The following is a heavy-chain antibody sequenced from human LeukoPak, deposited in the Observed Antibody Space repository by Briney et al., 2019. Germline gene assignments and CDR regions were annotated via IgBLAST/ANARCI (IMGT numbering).Heavy chain of an antibody. CDR3: ARLGYCSSTSCYRTFDY. Sequence: SETLSLTCTVSGGSISSYYGSWIRQPPGKGREWIGYIYYSGSTNYNPSLKSRVTISVDTSKNQFSLKLSSVTAADTAVYYCARLGYCSSTSCYRTFDYWGQGTLVTVSS. V-gene: IGHV4-59*01. CDR2: IYYSGST. J-gene: IGHJ4*02. CDR1: GGSISSYY. D-gene: IGHD2-2*01.